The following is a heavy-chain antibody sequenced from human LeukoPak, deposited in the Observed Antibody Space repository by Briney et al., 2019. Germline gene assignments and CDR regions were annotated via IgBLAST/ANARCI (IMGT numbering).Heavy chain of an antibody. CDR3: ARDYPSGWASYGSLRNWFDP. J-gene: IGHJ5*02. CDR2: ISWNSGSI. D-gene: IGHD5-18*01. V-gene: IGHV3-9*01. Sequence: PGRSLRLSCAASGFTFYDYAMHWVRQAPGKGLEWVSGISWNSGSIGYADSVKGRFTISRDNSKNTLYLQMNSLRAEDTAVYYCARDYPSGWASYGSLRNWFDPWGQGTLVTVSS. CDR1: GFTFYDYA.